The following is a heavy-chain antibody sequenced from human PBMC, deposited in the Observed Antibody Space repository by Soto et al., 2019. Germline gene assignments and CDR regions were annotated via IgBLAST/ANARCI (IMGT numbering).Heavy chain of an antibody. Sequence: SETLSLTCTVSGGSISSSSYYWGWIRQAPGRGLEWIGYIHSSGSIYYNPSLKSRATMSIDTAGNQFSLKVSSVTVAGTAVYYCARDLDGLHDDTSGPFPRPGWGQGTLVTVSS. J-gene: IGHJ1*01. CDR2: IHSSGSI. CDR1: GGSISSSSYY. CDR3: ARDLDGLHDDTSGPFPRPG. D-gene: IGHD3-22*01. V-gene: IGHV4-30-4*08.